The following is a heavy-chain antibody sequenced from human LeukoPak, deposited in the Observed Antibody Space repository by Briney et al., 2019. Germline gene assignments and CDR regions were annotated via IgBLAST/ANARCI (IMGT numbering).Heavy chain of an antibody. CDR3: ARVRWGGLYYFDY. J-gene: IGHJ4*02. Sequence: GGSLRLPCAASGFTFSSYWMHWVRQAPGKGLVGVSRINDDGRSTNYADSVKGRFTISRDNAKNTLYLLINSLRAEDTAVYYCARVRWGGLYYFDYWGQGTLVTVSS. CDR1: GFTFSSYW. CDR2: INDDGRST. D-gene: IGHD3-16*01. V-gene: IGHV3-74*01.